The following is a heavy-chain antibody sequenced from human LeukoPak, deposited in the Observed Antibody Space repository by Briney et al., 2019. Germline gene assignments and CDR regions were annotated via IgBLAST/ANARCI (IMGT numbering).Heavy chain of an antibody. CDR2: ISGSGGST. J-gene: IGHJ4*02. V-gene: IGHV3-23*01. Sequence: GGSLRLSCAASGFTVGNDYLSWVRQAPGKGLEWVSAISGSGGSTYYADSVKGRFTISRDNSKNTLYLQMNSLRAEDTAVYYCAKDPLAYRGYDCYLCEVTADFDYWGQGTLVTVSS. CDR1: GFTVGNDY. D-gene: IGHD2-21*02. CDR3: AKDPLAYRGYDCYLCEVTADFDY.